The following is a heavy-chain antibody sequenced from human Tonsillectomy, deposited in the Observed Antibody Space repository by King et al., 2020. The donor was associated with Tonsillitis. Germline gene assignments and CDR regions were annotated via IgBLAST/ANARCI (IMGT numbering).Heavy chain of an antibody. J-gene: IGHJ4*02. CDR2: INPHTGDT. CDR3: ADAVAVTGGY. V-gene: IGHV1-2*02. CDR1: GFTFTGYY. Sequence: QLVQSGAEVKKPGASVKVSCKASGFTFTGYYIHWVRQAPGQGLEWMGWINPHTGDTKYAEKFQGRVTMTMDTSMSIAYMDLNRLTSDDTAVYYCADAVAVTGGYWGQGTLVTVSS. D-gene: IGHD6-19*01.